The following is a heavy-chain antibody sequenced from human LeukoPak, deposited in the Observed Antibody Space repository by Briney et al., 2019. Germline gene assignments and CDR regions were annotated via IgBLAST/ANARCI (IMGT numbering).Heavy chain of an antibody. CDR2: ISGSGGST. D-gene: IGHD5-12*01. CDR3: ARGPSGYHNT. V-gene: IGHV3-23*01. CDR1: GFTFSHYG. Sequence: GGSLRLSCAASGFTFSHYGMTWVRQAPGKGLEWVSAISGSGGSTYYVDSVKGRFTISRDNSKNTLSLQMNSLRAEDTAVYYCARGPSGYHNTGGQGTLVTVSS. J-gene: IGHJ4*02.